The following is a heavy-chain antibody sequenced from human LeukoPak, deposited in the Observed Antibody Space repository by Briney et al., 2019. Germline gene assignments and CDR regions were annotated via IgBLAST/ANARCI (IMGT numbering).Heavy chain of an antibody. Sequence: GGSLRLSCSASGFIFSPYAMHWVRQAPGKGLEYVSSISSEGKTTYYADSVKGRFTISRDNSKNTLYLQMSSLRPEDTAVYYCAREYSSSSGRAVDIWGQGTMVTVSS. CDR2: ISSEGKTT. V-gene: IGHV3-64D*06. D-gene: IGHD6-6*01. J-gene: IGHJ3*02. CDR3: AREYSSSSGRAVDI. CDR1: GFIFSPYA.